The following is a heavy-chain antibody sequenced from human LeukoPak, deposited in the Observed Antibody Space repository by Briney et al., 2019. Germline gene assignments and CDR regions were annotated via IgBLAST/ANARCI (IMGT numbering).Heavy chain of an antibody. J-gene: IGHJ3*02. D-gene: IGHD6-19*01. CDR1: GFTFSSYA. V-gene: IGHV3-23*01. CDR3: AKDISGWYRSFAFDI. Sequence: GGSLRLSCAASGFTFSSYAMSWVRQAPGKGLGWVSAISGSGGSTYYADSVKGRFTISRDNSKNTLYLQMNSLRAEDTAVYYCAKDISGWYRSFAFDIWGQGTMVTVSS. CDR2: ISGSGGST.